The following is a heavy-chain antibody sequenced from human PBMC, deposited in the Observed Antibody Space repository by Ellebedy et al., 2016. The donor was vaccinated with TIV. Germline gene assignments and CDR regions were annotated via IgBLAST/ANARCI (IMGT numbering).Heavy chain of an antibody. D-gene: IGHD2-15*01. V-gene: IGHV3-33*01. J-gene: IGHJ4*02. Sequence: GESLKISXAASGFTFSSYGMHWVRQAPGKGLEWVALIWNDGSKKYYAESVKGRFTISRDNSNYTLYLQMNSLRDEDTAVYYCARVVYSSPTWKFDYWGQGTLVTVSS. CDR3: ARVVYSSPTWKFDY. CDR1: GFTFSSYG. CDR2: IWNDGSKK.